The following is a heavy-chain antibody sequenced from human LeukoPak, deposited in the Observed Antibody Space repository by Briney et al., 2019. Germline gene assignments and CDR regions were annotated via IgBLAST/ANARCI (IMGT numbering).Heavy chain of an antibody. Sequence: RASETLSLTCTVSGGSISSGSYYWSWIRQPAGKGLEWIGRIYTSGSTNYNPSLKSRVTISVDTSKSQFSLKLSSATAADTAVYYCAREVHSSSWTEEYYFDYWGQGTLVTVSS. CDR1: GGSISSGSYY. V-gene: IGHV4-61*02. J-gene: IGHJ4*02. CDR3: AREVHSSSWTEEYYFDY. D-gene: IGHD6-13*01. CDR2: IYTSGST.